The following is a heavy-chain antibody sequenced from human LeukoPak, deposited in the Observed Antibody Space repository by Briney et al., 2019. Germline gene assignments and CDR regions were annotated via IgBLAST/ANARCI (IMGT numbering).Heavy chain of an antibody. CDR1: GGSIRSSYYY. CDR2: INHSGST. J-gene: IGHJ4*02. D-gene: IGHD3-10*01. V-gene: IGHV4-39*07. Sequence: SETLSLTCTVSGGSIRSSYYYWGWIRQPPGKGLEWIGEINHSGSTNYNPSLKSRVTISVDTSKNQFSLKLSSVTAADTAVYYCARGKAMVREAADYWGQGTLVTVSS. CDR3: ARGKAMVREAADY.